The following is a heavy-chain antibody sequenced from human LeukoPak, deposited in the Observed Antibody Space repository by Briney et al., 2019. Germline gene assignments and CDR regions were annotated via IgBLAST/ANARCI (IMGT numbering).Heavy chain of an antibody. CDR1: GGSFSGYY. J-gene: IGHJ4*02. D-gene: IGHD4-17*01. Sequence: PSETLSLTCAVYGGSFSGYYWSWIRQPPGKGLEWIGEINHSGSTNYNPSLKSRVTISVDTSKNQFSLKLSSVTAADTAVYYCARLSTVFDPHFDYWGQGTLVTVSS. V-gene: IGHV4-34*01. CDR2: INHSGST. CDR3: ARLSTVFDPHFDY.